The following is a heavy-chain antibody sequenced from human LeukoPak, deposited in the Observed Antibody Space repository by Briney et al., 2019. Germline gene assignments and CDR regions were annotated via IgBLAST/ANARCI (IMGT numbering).Heavy chain of an antibody. D-gene: IGHD3-10*01. CDR1: GFTFSSYS. V-gene: IGHV3-21*01. Sequence: GGSLRLSCAASGFTFSSYSMNWVRQAPGKGLEWVSSISSSSSYTYYADSVKGRFTISRDNAKNSLYLQMNSLRAEDTAVYYCAGLDYYGSGALVDYWGQGTLVTVSS. J-gene: IGHJ4*02. CDR2: ISSSSSYT. CDR3: AGLDYYGSGALVDY.